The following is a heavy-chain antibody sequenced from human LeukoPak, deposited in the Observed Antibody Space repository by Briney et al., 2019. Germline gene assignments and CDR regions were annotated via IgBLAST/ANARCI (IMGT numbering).Heavy chain of an antibody. CDR1: GFTFSSYA. Sequence: GGSLRLSCAASGFTFSSYAMHWVRQAPGKGLEWVSAISGSGGSTYYADSVKGRFTISRDNAKNSLYLQMNSLRAEDTAVYYCARDLLAAAGTVYWGQGTLVTVSS. D-gene: IGHD6-13*01. CDR2: ISGSGGST. CDR3: ARDLLAAAGTVY. J-gene: IGHJ4*02. V-gene: IGHV3-21*01.